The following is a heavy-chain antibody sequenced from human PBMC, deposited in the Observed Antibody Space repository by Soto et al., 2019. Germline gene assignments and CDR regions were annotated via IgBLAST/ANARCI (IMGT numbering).Heavy chain of an antibody. V-gene: IGHV3-30-3*01. J-gene: IGHJ6*02. CDR3: ARARYYYDSSGYRRTSYYGMDV. CDR1: GFTFSSYA. Sequence: QVQLVESGGGVVQPGRSLRLSCAASGFTFSSYAMHWVRQAPGKGLEWVAVISYDGSNKYYADSVKGRFTISRDNSKNTLYLQMNSLRAEDTAVYYCARARYYYDSSGYRRTSYYGMDVWGQGTTVTVSS. CDR2: ISYDGSNK. D-gene: IGHD3-22*01.